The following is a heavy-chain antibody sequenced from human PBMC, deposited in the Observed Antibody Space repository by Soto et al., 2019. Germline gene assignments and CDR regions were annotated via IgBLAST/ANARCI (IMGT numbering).Heavy chain of an antibody. CDR2: IKSDGSST. V-gene: IGHV3-74*01. J-gene: IGHJ4*02. CDR1: GFTFSSYW. Sequence: VQLVESGGGLVQPGGSLRLSCAASGFTFSSYWMHWVRQAPGKGLGWVSRIKSDGSSTSYADSVKGRLTISRDNAENTLYLQMNSLRAEDTAVYYWGRDNGSGTYYTRYWAQGTLVTVSS. CDR3: GRDNGSGTYYTRY. D-gene: IGHD3-10*01.